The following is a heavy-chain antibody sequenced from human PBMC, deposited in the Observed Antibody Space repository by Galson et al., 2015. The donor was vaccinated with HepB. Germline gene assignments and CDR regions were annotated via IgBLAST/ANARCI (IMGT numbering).Heavy chain of an antibody. CDR2: ISYDGSNK. CDR1: GFTFSSYA. D-gene: IGHD3-16*01. Sequence: SLRLSCAASGFTFSSYAMHWVRQAPGKGLEWVAVISYDGSNKYYADSVKGRFTISRDNSKNTLYLQMNSLRAEDTAVYYCARGAGGDWFDPWGQGTLVTVSS. J-gene: IGHJ5*02. CDR3: ARGAGGDWFDP. V-gene: IGHV3-30*04.